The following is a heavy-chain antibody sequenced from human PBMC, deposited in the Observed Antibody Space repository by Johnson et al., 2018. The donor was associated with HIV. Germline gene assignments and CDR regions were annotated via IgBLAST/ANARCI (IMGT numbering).Heavy chain of an antibody. CDR3: ASSSSSWTSDPDDAVDI. CDR1: GFTFSSSW. J-gene: IGHJ3*02. D-gene: IGHD6-13*01. Sequence: VQLVESGGGVVQPGRSLRLSCAASGFTFSSSWMHWVCQAPEKGLEWVADIKCDGSEKYYVDSVKGRFTISRDNAKNSLYLQMNSLRAEDTAVYYCASSSSSWTSDPDDAVDIWGQGTMVTVSS. V-gene: IGHV3-52*01. CDR2: IKCDGSEK.